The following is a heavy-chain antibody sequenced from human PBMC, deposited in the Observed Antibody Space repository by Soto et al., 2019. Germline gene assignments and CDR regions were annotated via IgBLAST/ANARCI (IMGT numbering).Heavy chain of an antibody. CDR2: IKNKADGGTA. Sequence: WGSLRLSCAASGITFVNAWMSWVRQAPGKGLEWVGRIKNKADGGTADYAAPVRGRFTISRDDSKNTLFLQMNNLETEDTAVYYCTTDPGDYEDFWGRGTLVTVSS. J-gene: IGHJ4*02. V-gene: IGHV3-15*01. CDR1: GITFVNAW. D-gene: IGHD4-17*01. CDR3: TTDPGDYEDF.